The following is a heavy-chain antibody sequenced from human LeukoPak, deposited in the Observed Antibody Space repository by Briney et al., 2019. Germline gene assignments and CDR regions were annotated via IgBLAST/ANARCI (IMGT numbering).Heavy chain of an antibody. V-gene: IGHV3-9*01. J-gene: IGHJ4*02. CDR2: ISWNSGSI. Sequence: GGSLRLSCAASGFTFDDYAMHWVRQAPGKGLEWVSGISWNSGSIGYADSVKGRFTISRDNAKNSLYLQMNSLRAEDTALYYCAKVASGSHGYFDYWGQGTLVTVSS. D-gene: IGHD1-26*01. CDR3: AKVASGSHGYFDY. CDR1: GFTFDDYA.